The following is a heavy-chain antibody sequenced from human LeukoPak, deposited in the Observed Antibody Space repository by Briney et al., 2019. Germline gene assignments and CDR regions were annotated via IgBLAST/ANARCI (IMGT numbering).Heavy chain of an antibody. Sequence: GGSLRLPCAASGFTFDDYGMSWVRQAPGKGLEWVSGINWNGGSTGYADSVKGRFTISRDNAKNSLYLQMNSLRAEDTALYYCAREPGYSSGWYDSDYWGQGTLVTVSS. CDR1: GFTFDDYG. V-gene: IGHV3-20*04. J-gene: IGHJ4*02. CDR3: AREPGYSSGWYDSDY. CDR2: INWNGGST. D-gene: IGHD6-19*01.